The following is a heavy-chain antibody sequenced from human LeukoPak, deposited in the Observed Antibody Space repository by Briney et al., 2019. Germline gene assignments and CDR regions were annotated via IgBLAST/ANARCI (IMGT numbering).Heavy chain of an antibody. D-gene: IGHD2-21*02. CDR1: GYIFTTYF. J-gene: IGHJ4*02. CDR2: INPRGGST. Sequence: ASVKVSCKASGYIFTTYFMHWLRQAPGQGPEWMGIINPRGGSTDYAQKFQDRITMTSDTSTSTVYMELKSLKSEDTAVYFCARVGATGATADNWGQGTLVTVSA. CDR3: ARVGATGATADN. V-gene: IGHV1-46*01.